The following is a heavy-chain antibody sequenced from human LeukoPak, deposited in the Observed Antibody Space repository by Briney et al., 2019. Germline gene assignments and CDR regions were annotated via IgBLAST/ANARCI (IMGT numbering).Heavy chain of an antibody. Sequence: SETLSLTCAVYGGSFSGYYWSWIRQPPGKGLEWIGEINHSGSTNYNPSLKSRVTISVDTSKNQFSLKLSSVTAADTAVYYCARGVGARGGRGYWYFDLWGRGTLVTVSS. CDR3: ARGVGARGGRGYWYFDL. J-gene: IGHJ2*01. CDR1: GGSFSGYY. CDR2: INHSGST. V-gene: IGHV4-34*01. D-gene: IGHD1-26*01.